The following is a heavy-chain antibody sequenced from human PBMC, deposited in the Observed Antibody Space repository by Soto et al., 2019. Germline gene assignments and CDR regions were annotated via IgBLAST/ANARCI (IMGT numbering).Heavy chain of an antibody. Sequence: SETLSLTCAVYGGSFSGYYWSWIRQPPGKGLEWIGEINHSGSTNYNPSLKSRVSISVDTSKNQFSLKLSSVTAADTAVYYCARGRNTGDRGAFDIWGQGTMVTVSS. CDR3: ARGRNTGDRGAFDI. CDR1: GGSFSGYY. D-gene: IGHD7-27*01. V-gene: IGHV4-34*01. J-gene: IGHJ3*02. CDR2: INHSGST.